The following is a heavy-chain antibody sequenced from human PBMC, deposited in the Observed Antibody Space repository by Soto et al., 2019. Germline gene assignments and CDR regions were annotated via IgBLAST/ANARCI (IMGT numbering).Heavy chain of an antibody. CDR2: IIPVFGTT. D-gene: IGHD3-16*01. CDR1: GGLFSSFA. V-gene: IGHV1-69*01. Sequence: QEQLVQSGAEVKKPGSSVKVSCKDSGGLFSSFAISWVRQAPGQGLEWMGGIIPVFGTTNYAQKFQGRVTITADESTNTADMELSSLTSDDTAMYYCARGGSPYVWFNEFWGQGTQVTVSS. CDR3: ARGGSPYVWFNEF. J-gene: IGHJ4*02.